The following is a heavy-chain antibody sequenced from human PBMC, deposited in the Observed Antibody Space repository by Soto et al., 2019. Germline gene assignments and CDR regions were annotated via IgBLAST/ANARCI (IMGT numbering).Heavy chain of an antibody. CDR2: IYHSGST. D-gene: IGHD1-1*01. J-gene: IGHJ6*02. CDR3: ARAIAYWKRYNGMDV. Sequence: PSETLSLTCAVSGGSISSSNWLSWVRQPPGKGLEWIGEIYHSGSTNYNPSLKSRVTISVDKSKNQFSLKLSSVTAADTAVYYCARAIAYWKRYNGMDVWGQGTTVTVSS. CDR1: GGSISSSNW. V-gene: IGHV4-4*02.